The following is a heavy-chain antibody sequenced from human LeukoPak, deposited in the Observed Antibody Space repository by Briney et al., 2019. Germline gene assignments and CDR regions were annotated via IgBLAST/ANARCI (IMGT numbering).Heavy chain of an antibody. CDR3: ARYCGGDCYSGVDY. CDR2: ISSSSSYI. Sequence: GGSLRLSCAASGFTFSSYSMNWVRQAPGKGLEWASSISSSSSYIYYADSVKGRFTISRDNAKNSLYLQMNSLRAEDTAVYYCARYCGGDCYSGVDYWGQGTLVTVSS. V-gene: IGHV3-21*01. CDR1: GFTFSSYS. J-gene: IGHJ4*02. D-gene: IGHD2-21*01.